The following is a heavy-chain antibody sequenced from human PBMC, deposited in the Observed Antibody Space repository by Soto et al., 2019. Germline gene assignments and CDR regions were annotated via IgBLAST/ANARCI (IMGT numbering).Heavy chain of an antibody. CDR1: GFTFSSFA. D-gene: IGHD3-16*01. CDR2: ISGSGDRT. V-gene: IGHV3-23*01. J-gene: IGHJ4*02. Sequence: EVQLLESGGGLVQPGGSLRLSCAASGFTFSSFAMNWVRQAPGKGLEWVSTISGSGDRTYYADSVKGRFTISRDNSKNTLSLQMNSLRAEDTAVYYCAKDSDYVRSRCFDYWGQGTLVTVSS. CDR3: AKDSDYVRSRCFDY.